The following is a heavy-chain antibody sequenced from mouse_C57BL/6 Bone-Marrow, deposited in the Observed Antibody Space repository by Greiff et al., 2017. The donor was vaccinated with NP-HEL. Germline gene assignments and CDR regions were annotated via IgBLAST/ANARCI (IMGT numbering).Heavy chain of an antibody. CDR1: GFSLTSYG. D-gene: IGHD2-2*01. J-gene: IGHJ1*03. Sequence: VQRVESGPGLVQPSQSLSITCTVSGFSLTSYGVHWVRQSPGKGLEWLGVIWSGGSTDYNAAFISRLSISKDNSKSQVFFKMNSLQADDTAIYYCARKGSMVTTGNWYFDVWGTGTTVTVSS. V-gene: IGHV2-2*01. CDR2: IWSGGST. CDR3: ARKGSMVTTGNWYFDV.